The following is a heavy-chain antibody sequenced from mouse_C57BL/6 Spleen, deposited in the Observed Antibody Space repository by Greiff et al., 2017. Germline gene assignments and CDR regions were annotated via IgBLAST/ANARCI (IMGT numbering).Heavy chain of an antibody. Sequence: QVQLQQPGAELVKPGASVKLSCKASGYTFTSYWMHWVKQRPGQGLEWIGRIHPNSGSTNYNAKFKRKATLTVDTSSSTAYMQLSSLTAEDSAVYYGAPIYYDYDGDYYAMDYWGQGTSVTVSS. CDR3: APIYYDYDGDYYAMDY. J-gene: IGHJ4*01. CDR1: GYTFTSYW. CDR2: IHPNSGST. D-gene: IGHD2-4*01. V-gene: IGHV1-64*01.